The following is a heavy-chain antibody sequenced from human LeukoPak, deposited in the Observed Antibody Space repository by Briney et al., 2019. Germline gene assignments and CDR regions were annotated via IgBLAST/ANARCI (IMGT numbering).Heavy chain of an antibody. CDR3: ARLLRNDYGDPDAFDI. CDR2: IYYSGSR. D-gene: IGHD4-17*01. J-gene: IGHJ3*02. CDR1: GGSISIGGYY. V-gene: IGHV4-31*03. Sequence: SETLSLTCSVSGGSISIGGYYWSWIRQHPGKGPEWIGSIYYSGSRYYNPSLKSRLTISVDTSDNQFSLRLTSVTAADTAVYYCARLLRNDYGDPDAFDIWGQGTMVTVSS.